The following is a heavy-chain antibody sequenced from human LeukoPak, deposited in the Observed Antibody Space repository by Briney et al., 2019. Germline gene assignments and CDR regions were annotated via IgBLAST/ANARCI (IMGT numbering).Heavy chain of an antibody. CDR3: ARDLRSDPYAFDI. CDR1: GYTFTSYD. Sequence: GASVKVSCKASGYTFTSYDINWVRQATGQGLEWMGWMNPNSGNTGYAQKFQGRVTMTRNTSISTAYMELSSLRSEDTAVYYCARDLRSDPYAFDIWGQGTMVTVSS. CDR2: MNPNSGNT. J-gene: IGHJ3*02. V-gene: IGHV1-8*01.